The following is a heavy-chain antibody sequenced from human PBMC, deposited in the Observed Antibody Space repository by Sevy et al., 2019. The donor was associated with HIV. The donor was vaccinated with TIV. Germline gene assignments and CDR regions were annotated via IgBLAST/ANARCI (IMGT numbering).Heavy chain of an antibody. V-gene: IGHV3-21*06. Sequence: GGSLRLSCAASGFTFSSYSMNWVRQAPGKGLEWVSSISGSSNYLYYAESLKGRFIISRDNAKNTLYLQMNSLRADDTAVYYCATGPLDGSYDYFDYWGQGTLVTVSS. CDR3: ATGPLDGSYDYFDY. J-gene: IGHJ4*02. CDR1: GFTFSSYS. D-gene: IGHD1-26*01. CDR2: ISGSSNYL.